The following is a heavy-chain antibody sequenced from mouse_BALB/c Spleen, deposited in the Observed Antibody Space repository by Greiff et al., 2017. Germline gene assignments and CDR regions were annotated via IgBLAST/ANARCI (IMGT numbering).Heavy chain of an antibody. V-gene: IGHV1-69*02. D-gene: IGHD2-1*01. CDR1: GYTFTSYW. Sequence: QVQLQQPGAELVRPGASVKLSCKASGYTFTSYWINWVKQRPGQGLEWIGNIYPSDSYTNYNQKFKDKATLTVDKSSSTAYMQLSSPTSEDSAVYYGTRGDGNYVGYWGQGTTLTVSS. CDR3: TRGDGNYVGY. CDR2: IYPSDSYT. J-gene: IGHJ2*01.